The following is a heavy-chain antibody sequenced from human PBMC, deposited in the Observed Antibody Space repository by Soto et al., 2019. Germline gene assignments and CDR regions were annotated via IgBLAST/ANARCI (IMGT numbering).Heavy chain of an antibody. CDR1: GGTFSSYA. Sequence: QVQLVQSGAEVKKPGSSVKVSCKASGGTFSSYAISWVRQAPGQGLEWMAGIIPLFGTADYAQKFQGRVTITADESTSTAYMELSILRSEDTAVYYCARNYGDYRYYYGMDVWGQGTTVTVSS. J-gene: IGHJ6*02. V-gene: IGHV1-69*12. CDR2: IIPLFGTA. CDR3: ARNYGDYRYYYGMDV. D-gene: IGHD4-17*01.